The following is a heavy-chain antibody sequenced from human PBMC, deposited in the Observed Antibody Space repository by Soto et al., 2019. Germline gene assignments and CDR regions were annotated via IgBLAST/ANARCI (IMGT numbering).Heavy chain of an antibody. J-gene: IGHJ4*02. CDR2: ISDSGGST. V-gene: IGHV3-23*01. D-gene: IGHD2-21*01. CDR3: AKVRVGIDVDFDY. CDR1: GFTCSSYA. Sequence: PGGSLRLSCAASGFTCSSYAMSWVRQAPGKGLEWVSAISDSGGSTFYADSVKGRFTISRDDSKNTLYLQMSSLRAEDTAMYYCAKVRVGIDVDFDYWGQGALVTVSS.